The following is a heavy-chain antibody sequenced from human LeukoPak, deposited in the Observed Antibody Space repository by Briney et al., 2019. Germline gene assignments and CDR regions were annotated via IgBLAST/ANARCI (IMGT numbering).Heavy chain of an antibody. D-gene: IGHD6-13*01. CDR2: LYYSGST. J-gene: IGHJ2*01. Sequence: SETLSLTCTVSGDSIRSYYCGWVRQPPGRGVECFGYLYYSGSTSYNHSLKSLVTISVDTSKNQFSLKLSSVTAADTAVYHCARHGVAAAADAWYFHLWGRGTLVTVSS. CDR3: ARHGVAAAADAWYFHL. CDR1: GDSIRSYY. V-gene: IGHV4-59*08.